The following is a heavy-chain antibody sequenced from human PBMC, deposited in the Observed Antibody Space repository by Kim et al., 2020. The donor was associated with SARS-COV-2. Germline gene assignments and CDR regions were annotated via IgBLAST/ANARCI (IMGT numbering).Heavy chain of an antibody. Sequence: SETLSLTCTVSGGSISSNSRYCDWIRQPPGKPLEWIGNIHYSGRARYNPSLQSRVTLFVDTSKNQFSLRLTSVTAADKAIYYCATHEEGLHWFDPWGRGILGTVSS. CDR3: ATHEEGLHWFDP. CDR2: IHYSGRA. CDR1: GGSISSNSRY. D-gene: IGHD3-16*01. V-gene: IGHV4-39*01. J-gene: IGHJ5*02.